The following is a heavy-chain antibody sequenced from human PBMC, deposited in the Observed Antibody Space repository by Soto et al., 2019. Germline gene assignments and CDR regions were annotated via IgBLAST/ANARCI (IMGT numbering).Heavy chain of an antibody. CDR2: ISSVGSNV. CDR1: VFTFSSYG. CDR3: AKDCTGPGSCEDYFDY. J-gene: IGHJ4*02. D-gene: IGHD3-10*01. Sequence: QVQLVESGGGVVQPGRSLRLSCAASVFTFSSYGMHWVRQAPGKGLEWVASISSVGSNVYYGDSVKGRFTISRDNSKITLYLQMNSLRAEDTAVYYCAKDCTGPGSCEDYFDYWGQGTLVTVSS. V-gene: IGHV3-30*18.